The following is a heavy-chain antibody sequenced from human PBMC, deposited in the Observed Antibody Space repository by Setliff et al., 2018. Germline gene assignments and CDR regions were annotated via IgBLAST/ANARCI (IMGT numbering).Heavy chain of an antibody. CDR2: IYHSGST. V-gene: IGHV4-4*02. CDR3: ARDLYDYVWGTYRYHDAFDI. J-gene: IGHJ3*02. Sequence: SETLSLTCAVSGGSISSSNWWSWVRQPPGKGLEWIGEIYHSGSTNYNPSLKSRVTISVDKSKNQFSLKLSSVTAADTTVYYCARDLYDYVWGTYRYHDAFDIWGQGTMVTVS. D-gene: IGHD3-16*02. CDR1: GGSISSSNW.